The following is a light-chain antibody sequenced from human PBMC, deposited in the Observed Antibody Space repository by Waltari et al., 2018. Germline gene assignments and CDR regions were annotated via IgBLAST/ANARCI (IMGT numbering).Light chain of an antibody. Sequence: SYVLTQAPSVSVAPGQTATLTCGGTDIGRTTVKWYQQKPGQAPIVVIYYDSDRPSGIPERFAGSNSENTATLTISRVEAGDEADYFCQVWDPNSDHLVVFGGGTKLTVL. CDR3: QVWDPNSDHLVV. V-gene: IGLV3-21*04. J-gene: IGLJ2*01. CDR1: DIGRTT. CDR2: YDS.